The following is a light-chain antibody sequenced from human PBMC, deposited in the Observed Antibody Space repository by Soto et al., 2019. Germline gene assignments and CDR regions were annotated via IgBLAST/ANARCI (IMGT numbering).Light chain of an antibody. CDR3: QSYDSSLSRRWV. CDR2: G. V-gene: IGLV1-40*01. CDR1: SSNIGAGYP. Sequence: QSVLTQPPSVSGAPGQRVTISCTGSSSNIGAGYPVHWYQQLPGTAPKLLVAGNRPSGVPDRFSVSKSGASASLAITGLQAKDEADYYCQSYDSSLSRRWVFGGGTKVTVL. J-gene: IGLJ3*02.